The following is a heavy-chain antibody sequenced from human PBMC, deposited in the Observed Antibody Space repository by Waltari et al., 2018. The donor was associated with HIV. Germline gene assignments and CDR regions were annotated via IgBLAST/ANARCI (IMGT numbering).Heavy chain of an antibody. CDR3: ARSWEQLTPDNY. D-gene: IGHD6-6*01. V-gene: IGHV1-69*01. CDR1: GGTFSRYT. Sequence: QVQLVQSGAEVKKPGSSVKVSCKASGGTFSRYTINWVRQAPGQGLEWMGGITHIFGTANYAQKFRGRVTITADESTSTAYMELSSLTSEDTAVYYCARSWEQLTPDNYWGQGTLVTVSS. J-gene: IGHJ4*02. CDR2: ITHIFGTA.